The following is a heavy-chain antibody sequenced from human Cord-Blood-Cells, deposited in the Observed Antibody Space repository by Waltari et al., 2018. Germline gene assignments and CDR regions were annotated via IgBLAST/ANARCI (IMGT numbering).Heavy chain of an antibody. CDR2: IYYSGST. CDR1: GGSISSSSYY. CDR3: ARQFMITFGGVIGYYYGMDV. J-gene: IGHJ6*02. D-gene: IGHD3-16*01. V-gene: IGHV4-39*01. Sequence: QLQLQESGPGLVKPSETLSLTCTVSGGSISSSSYYWGWIRQPPGKGLGWIGIIYYSGSTYYNPSLKSRVPISVDTSKNQFSLKLSSVTAADTAVYYCARQFMITFGGVIGYYYGMDVWGQGTTVTVSS.